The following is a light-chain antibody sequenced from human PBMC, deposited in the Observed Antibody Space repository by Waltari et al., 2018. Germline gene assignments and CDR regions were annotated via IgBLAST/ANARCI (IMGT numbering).Light chain of an antibody. J-gene: IGKJ3*01. CDR2: GAS. Sequence: EIVLTQSPGTLSLSPGERATLSCRASQSVPSNYLAWYQQKPGQGPRLLISGASFRATGIPDRFSGSGSGSDFTLTINRLEPEDFVVYSCQQYGSSPPTFGPGTTVDIK. CDR1: QSVPSNY. CDR3: QQYGSSPPT. V-gene: IGKV3-20*01.